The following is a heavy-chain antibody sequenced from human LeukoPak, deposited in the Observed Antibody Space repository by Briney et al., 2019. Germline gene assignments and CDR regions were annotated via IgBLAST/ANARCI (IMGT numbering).Heavy chain of an antibody. J-gene: IGHJ4*02. Sequence: GGSLRLSCAASGFTFTSYWMHWVRQVPGKGLVWVSRVNIDGSRTTYADSAEGRFTISRDNAKPTLYLQINRMRAEETAVYYSARLFYGSGRSKYYFDYWGQGALVTVSS. CDR2: VNIDGSRT. D-gene: IGHD3-10*01. CDR3: ARLFYGSGRSKYYFDY. CDR1: GFTFTSYW. V-gene: IGHV3-74*01.